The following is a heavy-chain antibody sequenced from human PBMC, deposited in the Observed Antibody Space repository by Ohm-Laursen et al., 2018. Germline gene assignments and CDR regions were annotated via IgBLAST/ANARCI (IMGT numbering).Heavy chain of an antibody. CDR1: GYTFTGYY. CDR2: INPNSGGT. Sequence: ASVKVSCKASGYTFTGYYMHWVRQAPGQGLEWMGWINPNSGGTNYAQKFQGRVTMTRDTSISTAYMELSRLRSDDPAVYYCARAPGGGAAADYWGQGTLVTVSS. J-gene: IGHJ4*02. D-gene: IGHD6-13*01. CDR3: ARAPGGGAAADY. V-gene: IGHV1-2*02.